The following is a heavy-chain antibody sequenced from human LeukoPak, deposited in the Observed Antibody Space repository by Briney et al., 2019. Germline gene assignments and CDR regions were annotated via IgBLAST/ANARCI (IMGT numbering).Heavy chain of an antibody. CDR1: GDSISSTNYY. D-gene: IGHD3-22*01. Sequence: SETLSLTCTVSGDSISSTNYYWGWIRQPPGKGLEWIGEINHSGSTNYNPSLKSRVTISVDTSKNQFSLKLSSVTAADTAVYYCARQSRYYDSSGYYGYYYYMDVWGKGTTVTISS. CDR2: INHSGST. V-gene: IGHV4-39*01. CDR3: ARQSRYYDSSGYYGYYYYMDV. J-gene: IGHJ6*03.